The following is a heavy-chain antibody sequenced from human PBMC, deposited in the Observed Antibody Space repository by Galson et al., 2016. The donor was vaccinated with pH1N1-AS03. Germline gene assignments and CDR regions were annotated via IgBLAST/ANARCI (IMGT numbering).Heavy chain of an antibody. CDR1: GFRISDHY. Sequence: SLRLSCAASGFRISDHYMDWVRLAPGKGLEWVSGITWNSDSIGYADSVKGRFTISRDNAQNSLYLQMNSLRSEDTALYYCTALDFWGQGTLVTVAS. CDR3: TALDF. CDR2: ITWNSDSI. V-gene: IGHV3-9*01. J-gene: IGHJ4*02.